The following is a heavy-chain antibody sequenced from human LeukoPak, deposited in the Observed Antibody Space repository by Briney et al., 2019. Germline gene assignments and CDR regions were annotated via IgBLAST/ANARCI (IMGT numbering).Heavy chain of an antibody. CDR2: ISSSSSYT. CDR1: GFAFSDYY. D-gene: IGHD6-19*01. CDR3: AREVKAVPGDESFDY. Sequence: GGSLRLSCAASGFAFSDYYMSWIRQAPGKGLEWVSYISSSSSYTNYADSVKGRFTISRDNAKNSLYLQMNSLRAEDTAVYYCAREVKAVPGDESFDYWGQGTLVTVSS. J-gene: IGHJ4*02. V-gene: IGHV3-11*05.